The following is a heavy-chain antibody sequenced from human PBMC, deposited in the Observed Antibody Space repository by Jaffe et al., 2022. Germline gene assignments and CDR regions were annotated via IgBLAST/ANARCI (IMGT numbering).Heavy chain of an antibody. J-gene: IGHJ6*03. V-gene: IGHV3-48*03. Sequence: EVQLVESGGGLVQPGGSLRLSCAASGFTFSSYEMNWVRQAPGKGLEWVSYISSSGSTIYYADSVKGRFTISRDNAKNSLYLQMNSLRAEDTAVYYCARVGKYYYYYYMDVWGKGTTVTVSS. CDR1: GFTFSSYE. CDR2: ISSSGSTI. CDR3: ARVGKYYYYYYMDV.